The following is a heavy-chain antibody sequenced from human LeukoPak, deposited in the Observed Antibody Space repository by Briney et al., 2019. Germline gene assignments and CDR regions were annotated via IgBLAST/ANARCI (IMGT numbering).Heavy chain of an antibody. CDR3: AREGYYGSGSPPRLYFDY. V-gene: IGHV1-18*01. D-gene: IGHD3-10*01. J-gene: IGHJ4*02. CDR2: ISAYNGNT. CDR1: GYTFTSYG. Sequence: ASVKVSCKASGYTFTSYGISWVRQAPGQGLEWMGWISAYNGNTNYAQKLQGRVTMTTDTSTSTAYMELRSLRPEDTAIYYCAREGYYGSGSPPRLYFDYWGQGTLVTVSS.